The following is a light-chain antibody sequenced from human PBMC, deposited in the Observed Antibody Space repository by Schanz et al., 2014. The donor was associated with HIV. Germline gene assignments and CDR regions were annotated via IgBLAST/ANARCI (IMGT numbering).Light chain of an antibody. V-gene: IGKV1-17*03. Sequence: DIQMTQSPSAMSASVGDRVTITCRASQDIRNHLAWFQQKPGKVPQRLIYAASSLQSGVPSRFSGSGSGTEFTLTISSLQPDDFATYYCQQYNSFSSTFGQGTKLEIK. CDR2: AAS. CDR1: QDIRNH. CDR3: QQYNSFSST. J-gene: IGKJ2*01.